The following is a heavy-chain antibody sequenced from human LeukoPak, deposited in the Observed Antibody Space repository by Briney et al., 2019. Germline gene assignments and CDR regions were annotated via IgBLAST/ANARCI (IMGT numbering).Heavy chain of an antibody. J-gene: IGHJ6*03. Sequence: PSETLSLTCTVSGGSISSSSYYWGWIRQPPGKGLGWIGSIYYSGSTYYNPSLKSRVTISVDTSKNQFSLKLSSVTAADTAVYYCARRDCSGGSCYSRYYYYYMDVWGKGTTVTVSS. V-gene: IGHV4-39*01. CDR2: IYYSGST. CDR3: ARRDCSGGSCYSRYYYYYMDV. D-gene: IGHD2-15*01. CDR1: GGSISSSSYY.